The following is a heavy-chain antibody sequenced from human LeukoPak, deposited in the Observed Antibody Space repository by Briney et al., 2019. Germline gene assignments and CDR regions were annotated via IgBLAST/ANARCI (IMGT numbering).Heavy chain of an antibody. CDR1: GYMFTTYW. Sequence: GESLKISCKGSGYMFTTYWIGWVRQMPGKGLEWMGIIYPGDSDTRYSPSFEGQVTMSVDKSISTAYLQWSSLKASDTAMYYCGRHRGSGPYFYGMEVWGQGTTVTVSS. CDR3: GRHRGSGPYFYGMEV. D-gene: IGHD3-10*01. V-gene: IGHV5-51*01. CDR2: IYPGDSDT. J-gene: IGHJ6*02.